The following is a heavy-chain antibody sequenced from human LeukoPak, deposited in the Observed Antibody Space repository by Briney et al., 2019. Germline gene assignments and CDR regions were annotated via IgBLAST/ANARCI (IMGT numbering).Heavy chain of an antibody. CDR3: ARGSDYYDSSGYFLLPPSFDP. CDR1: GFRFNTYW. V-gene: IGHV3-7*01. CDR2: IKQDGSEK. D-gene: IGHD3-22*01. J-gene: IGHJ5*02. Sequence: GGSLRLSCAASGFRFNTYWMSWVRQAPGKGLEWVANIKQDGSEKYYVDSVKGRFTISRDNAKNSLYLQMNSLRAEDTAVYYCARGSDYYDSSGYFLLPPSFDPWGQGTLVTVSS.